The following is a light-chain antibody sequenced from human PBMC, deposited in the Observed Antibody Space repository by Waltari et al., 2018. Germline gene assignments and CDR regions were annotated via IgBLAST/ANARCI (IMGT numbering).Light chain of an antibody. CDR3: SSYAGSSKGV. J-gene: IGLJ2*01. CDR2: AVL. Sequence: QSALTQPASVSGSPGQSITISCTGTSSDVGNYKRVSWYQQHPGKAPKLMIYAVLKRPSGVSDRLSGSKSGDMASLTISGLQPEDEAEYFCSSYAGSSKGVFGGGTKVTVL. V-gene: IGLV2-23*02. CDR1: SSDVGNYKR.